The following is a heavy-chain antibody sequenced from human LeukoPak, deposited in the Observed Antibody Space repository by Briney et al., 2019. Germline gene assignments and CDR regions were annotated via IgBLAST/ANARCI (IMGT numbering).Heavy chain of an antibody. CDR1: GFTFSSYS. CDR2: ISSSSSYI. Sequence: GGSLRLSCAASGFTFSSYSMNWVRQAPGKGLEWVSSISSSSSYIYYADSVKGRFTISRDNAKNSLYLQMNSLRAEDTAVYYCARDRDEYGRNDAFDIWGQGTMVTVSS. V-gene: IGHV3-21*01. D-gene: IGHD4-17*01. CDR3: ARDRDEYGRNDAFDI. J-gene: IGHJ3*02.